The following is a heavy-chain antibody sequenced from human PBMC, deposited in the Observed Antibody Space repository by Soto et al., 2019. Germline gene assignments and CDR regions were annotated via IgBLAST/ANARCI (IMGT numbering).Heavy chain of an antibody. Sequence: GGSLRLSCVASGLTFGSRAMSWVRQAPGEGLQWVSTITDTGGDAKYADSVRGRFVISRDNSKKILYLRMTSLTAEDSAMYFCARGSTDSYPGSRIFDFWGRGTLVTVSS. CDR2: ITDTGGDA. CDR3: ARGSTDSYPGSRIFDF. D-gene: IGHD3-10*01. J-gene: IGHJ4*02. V-gene: IGHV3-23*01. CDR1: GLTFGSRA.